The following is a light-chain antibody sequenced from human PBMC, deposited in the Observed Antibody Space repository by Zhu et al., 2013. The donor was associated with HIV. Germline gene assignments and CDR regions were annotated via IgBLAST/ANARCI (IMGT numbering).Light chain of an antibody. CDR2: GAS. Sequence: EIVLTQSPGTLSLSPGERATLSCRASQSVSSYLVWYQQKPGQAPRLLIYGASRRATGIPDRLSGSGSGTDFTLTVSRLEPEDFAVYYCQQYGTSPYTFGQGTKLEIK. CDR1: QSVSSY. J-gene: IGKJ2*01. CDR3: QQYGTSPYT. V-gene: IGKV3-20*01.